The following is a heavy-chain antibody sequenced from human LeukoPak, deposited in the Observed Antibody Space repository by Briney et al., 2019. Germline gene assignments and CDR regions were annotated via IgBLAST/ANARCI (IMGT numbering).Heavy chain of an antibody. D-gene: IGHD6-6*01. CDR3: ARGLSGYASSLGY. Sequence: GGSLRLSCAASGFTFSSHNMNWVRQAPGKGLEWVSYISFSSSNIFYADSVKGRFTISRDNAKNSLYLQMNSLRAEDTAVYYCARGLSGYASSLGYWGQGTLVTVSA. V-gene: IGHV3-48*01. CDR2: ISFSSSNI. CDR1: GFTFSSHN. J-gene: IGHJ4*02.